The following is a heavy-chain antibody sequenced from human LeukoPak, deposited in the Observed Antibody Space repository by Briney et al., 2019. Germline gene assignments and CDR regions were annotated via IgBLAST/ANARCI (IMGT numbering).Heavy chain of an antibody. Sequence: PSETLSLTCTVSGASISSYYWSWIRQPPGKGLEWIGYIYYSGSTNYSPSLRSRVTISVDTSKNQFSLKLTSVTAADTAVYYCAREASGYDPFDYWGQGTLVTVSS. CDR3: AREASGYDPFDY. CDR1: GASISSYY. CDR2: IYYSGST. D-gene: IGHD5-12*01. J-gene: IGHJ4*02. V-gene: IGHV4-59*01.